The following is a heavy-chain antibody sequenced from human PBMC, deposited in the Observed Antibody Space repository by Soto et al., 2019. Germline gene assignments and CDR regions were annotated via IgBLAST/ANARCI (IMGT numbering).Heavy chain of an antibody. CDR2: IYYSGST. CDR3: ARLSKGLLAIDY. Sequence: QVQLQESGPGLVKPSQTLSLTCTVSGGSISSGDYYWSWIRQPPGKGLEWIGYIYYSGSTYYNPSLKSRXXIXVXXSKNQFSLKLSSVTAADTAVYYCARLSKGLLAIDYWGQGTLVTVSS. J-gene: IGHJ4*02. D-gene: IGHD3-22*01. CDR1: GGSISSGDYY. V-gene: IGHV4-30-4*01.